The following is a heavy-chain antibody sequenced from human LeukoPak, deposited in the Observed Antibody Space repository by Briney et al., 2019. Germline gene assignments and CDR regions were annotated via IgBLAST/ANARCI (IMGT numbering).Heavy chain of an antibody. CDR1: GFTFSSYS. CDR2: ITSGGDDT. CDR3: ARDSRGYRFFDY. J-gene: IGHJ4*02. Sequence: KAGGSLRLSCAASGFTFSSYSMNWVRQAPGKGLEWVSSITSGGDDTYYADSVRGRFSISRDNAKNSLYLQMNSLRADDTAMYYCARDSRGYRFFDYWGQGALVTVSS. V-gene: IGHV3-21*04. D-gene: IGHD1-26*01.